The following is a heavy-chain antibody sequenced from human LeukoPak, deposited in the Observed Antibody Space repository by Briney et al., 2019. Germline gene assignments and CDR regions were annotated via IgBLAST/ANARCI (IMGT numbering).Heavy chain of an antibody. V-gene: IGHV4-59*08. CDR1: GGSIRSYY. D-gene: IGHD6-13*01. Sequence: PSETLSLTCTVSGGSIRSYYWSWIRQPPGKGLEWIGYIYYSGSTNYNPSLKSRVTISVDTSKNQFSLKLSSVTAADTAVYYCARLGIAAAGDLDYWGQGTLVTVSS. J-gene: IGHJ4*02. CDR3: ARLGIAAAGDLDY. CDR2: IYYSGST.